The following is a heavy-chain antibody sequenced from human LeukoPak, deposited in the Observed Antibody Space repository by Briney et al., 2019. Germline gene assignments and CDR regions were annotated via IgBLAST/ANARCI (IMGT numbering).Heavy chain of an antibody. CDR1: GGSLSYYY. J-gene: IGHJ4*02. Sequence: SSETLSLTCAVYGGSLSYYYWNWVRQAPGKGLEWVSSISSSSSYIYYADSVKGRFTISRDNAKNSLYLQMNSLRAEDTAVYYCARDEYYGSGRRPDYWGQGTLVTVSS. D-gene: IGHD3-10*01. CDR3: ARDEYYGSGRRPDY. CDR2: ISSSSSYI. V-gene: IGHV3-21*01.